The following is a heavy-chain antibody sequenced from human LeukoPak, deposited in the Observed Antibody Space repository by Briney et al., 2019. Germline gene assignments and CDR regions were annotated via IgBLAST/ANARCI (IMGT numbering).Heavy chain of an antibody. J-gene: IGHJ4*02. CDR2: IYYSGSA. D-gene: IGHD5/OR15-5a*01. CDR1: GGSISSGGHY. V-gene: IGHV4-31*03. Sequence: SQTLTLTCTVSGGSISSGGHYWSWIRQHPAKGLECIGYIYYSGSAYYNPSLESRVTMSIDTSKNQFSLKLTSVTAADTAVYYCARGSLRLFDYWGQGTLVTVSS. CDR3: ARGSLRLFDY.